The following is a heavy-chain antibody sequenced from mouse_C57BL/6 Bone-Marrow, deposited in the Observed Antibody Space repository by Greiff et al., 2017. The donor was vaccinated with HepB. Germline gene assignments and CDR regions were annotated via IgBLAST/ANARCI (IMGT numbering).Heavy chain of an antibody. J-gene: IGHJ4*01. CDR2: IHPSDSDT. V-gene: IGHV1-74*01. CDR1: GYTFTSYW. CDR3: ASLYDYDAPSYAMDY. D-gene: IGHD2-4*01. Sequence: QVQLQQPGAELVKPGASVKVSCKASGYTFTSYWMHWVKQRPGQGLEWIGRIHPSDSDTNYTQKFKGKATLTVDKSSSTAYMQLSSLTSEDSAVYYCASLYDYDAPSYAMDYWGQGTSVTVSS.